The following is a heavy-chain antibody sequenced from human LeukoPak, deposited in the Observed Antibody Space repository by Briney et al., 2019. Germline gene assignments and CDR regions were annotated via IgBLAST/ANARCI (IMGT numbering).Heavy chain of an antibody. Sequence: ASVKVSCKASGYSFADYYMHWVRQAPGQGLEWMGQINPNSGGTNYAEKFQGRVTMTRDTSISRAYMELNRLRSDDTAVYYCARVFHDSSGYYYDAFDIWGQGTMVTVSS. D-gene: IGHD3-22*01. CDR2: INPNSGGT. J-gene: IGHJ3*02. CDR3: ARVFHDSSGYYYDAFDI. V-gene: IGHV1-2*06. CDR1: GYSFADYY.